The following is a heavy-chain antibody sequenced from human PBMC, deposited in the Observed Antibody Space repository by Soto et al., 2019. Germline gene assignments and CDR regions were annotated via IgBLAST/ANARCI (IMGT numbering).Heavy chain of an antibody. J-gene: IGHJ4*02. Sequence: PSETLCLTCTVSGGSISSYDWSWIRQPPGKGLEWIGYIYYSGSTNYNPSLKSRVTISVDTSKNQFSLKLSSVPAADTAVYYCARDYGDYYFDYWGQGTLVTVSS. V-gene: IGHV4-59*01. D-gene: IGHD4-17*01. CDR2: IYYSGST. CDR3: ARDYGDYYFDY. CDR1: GGSISSYD.